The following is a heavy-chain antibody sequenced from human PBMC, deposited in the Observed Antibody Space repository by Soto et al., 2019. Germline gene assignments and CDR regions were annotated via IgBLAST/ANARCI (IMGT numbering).Heavy chain of an antibody. J-gene: IGHJ6*02. CDR1: GFTFSSYA. D-gene: IGHD6-13*01. CDR2: ISGSGDST. CDR3: ATDRDGAAAGPTKFYGMDV. Sequence: EVQLLESGGGLVQPGGSLRLSCAASGFTFSSYAMSWVRQAPGKGLEWVSVISGSGDSTYYADSVRGRFTISRDNSKNTRYLQMNSLRAEDTAVYYCATDRDGAAAGPTKFYGMDVWGQGTPVTVSS. V-gene: IGHV3-23*01.